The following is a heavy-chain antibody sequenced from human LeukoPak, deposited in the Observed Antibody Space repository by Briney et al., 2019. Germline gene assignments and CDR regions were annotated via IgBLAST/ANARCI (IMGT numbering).Heavy chain of an antibody. D-gene: IGHD6-13*01. CDR2: IIPIFGTA. CDR1: GGTFSSYA. V-gene: IGHV1-69*05. Sequence: SVKVSCKASGGTFSSYAISWVRQAPGQGLEWMGRIIPIFGTANCAQKFQGRVTITTDESTSTAYMELSSLRSEDTAVYYCARETTAAGSFDYWGQGTLVTVSS. J-gene: IGHJ4*02. CDR3: ARETTAAGSFDY.